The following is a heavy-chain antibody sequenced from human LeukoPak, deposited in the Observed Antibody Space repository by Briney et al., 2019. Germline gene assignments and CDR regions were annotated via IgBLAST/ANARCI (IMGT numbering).Heavy chain of an antibody. J-gene: IGHJ5*02. CDR2: IESDGST. CDR1: GFTYSSYW. Sequence: GGSLRLSCAASGFTYSSYWMHWVRQTPGKGLVWVSRIESDGSTIYADSVRGRFTISRDNAKNMVYLQMNSLRAEDTAMYYCARATTYFYGSVTYDWFDPWGQGTLVTVSS. CDR3: ARATTYFYGSVTYDWFDP. D-gene: IGHD3-10*01. V-gene: IGHV3-74*01.